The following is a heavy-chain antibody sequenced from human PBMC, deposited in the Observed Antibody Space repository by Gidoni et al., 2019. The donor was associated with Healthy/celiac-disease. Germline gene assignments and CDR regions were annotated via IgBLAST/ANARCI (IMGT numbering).Heavy chain of an antibody. D-gene: IGHD2-15*01. J-gene: IGHJ4*02. Sequence: QVQLVQSGAEVKKPGSSVKVSCKASGGTFSSYAISWVRQAPGQGLEWLGGSIPILGIANYEQKFQGRVTITADKATSTAYMELSSLRSEDTAVYYCAREGHCSGGSCYYNYWGQGTLVTVSS. V-gene: IGHV1-69*10. CDR2: SIPILGIA. CDR1: GGTFSSYA. CDR3: AREGHCSGGSCYYNY.